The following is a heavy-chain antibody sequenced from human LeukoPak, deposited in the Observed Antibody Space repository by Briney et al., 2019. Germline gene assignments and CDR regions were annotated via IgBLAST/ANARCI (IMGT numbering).Heavy chain of an antibody. CDR3: ARDLIEGGDEIYYYYYYMDV. V-gene: IGHV1-18*01. CDR1: GGTFSNYA. CDR2: ISAYNGNT. Sequence: ASVKVSCKASGGTFSNYAISWVRQAPGQGLEWMGWISAYNGNTNYAQKLQGRVTMTTDTSTSTAYMELRSLRSDDTAVYYCARDLIEGGDEIYYYYYYMDVWGKGTTVTVSS. J-gene: IGHJ6*03. D-gene: IGHD4-17*01.